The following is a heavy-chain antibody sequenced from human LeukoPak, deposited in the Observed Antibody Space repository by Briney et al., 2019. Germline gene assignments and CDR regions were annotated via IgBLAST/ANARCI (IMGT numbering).Heavy chain of an antibody. J-gene: IGHJ4*02. CDR3: ASLWELHY. D-gene: IGHD1-26*01. CDR1: GFTYSTFE. V-gene: IGHV3-48*03. CDR2: INSGGDTI. Sequence: PGRSLRLSCAASGFTYSTFEMNWVRQAPGKGLEWISYINSGGDTIYYADSVEGRFTVSRDNAKNSLYLQMNSLRAEDTAVYYCASLWELHYWGQGTLVTVSS.